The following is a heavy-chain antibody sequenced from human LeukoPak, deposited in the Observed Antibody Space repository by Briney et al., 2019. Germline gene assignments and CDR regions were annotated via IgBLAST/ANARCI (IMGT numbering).Heavy chain of an antibody. V-gene: IGHV4-59*01. CDR3: ARLPRRYSTTWFFDY. J-gene: IGHJ4*02. Sequence: SETLSLTCTVSGVPTTSYYWSWVRQSPGKALEWIGHIYYTGGTNYNPSLKSRVSISIDSSKIQFSLTLSSVTAADTAVYYCARLPRRYSTTWFFDYWGQGSLLTVSS. CDR2: IYYTGGT. D-gene: IGHD6-13*01. CDR1: GVPTTSYY.